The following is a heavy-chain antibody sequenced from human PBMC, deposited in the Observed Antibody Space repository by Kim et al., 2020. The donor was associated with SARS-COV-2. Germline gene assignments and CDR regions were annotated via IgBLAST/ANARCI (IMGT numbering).Heavy chain of an antibody. J-gene: IGHJ4*02. Sequence: ADSVKGRFTISRDNAKNSLYLQMNSLRAEDTAVYYCARGLDYYGSGSHDYWGQGTLVTVSS. V-gene: IGHV3-21*01. D-gene: IGHD3-10*01. CDR3: ARGLDYYGSGSHDY.